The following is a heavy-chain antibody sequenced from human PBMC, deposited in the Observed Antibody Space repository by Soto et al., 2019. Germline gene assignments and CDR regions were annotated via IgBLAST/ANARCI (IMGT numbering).Heavy chain of an antibody. CDR1: GGTFSSYT. CDR3: ARKEYSYGSAAFFDY. V-gene: IGHV1-69*02. CDR2: IIPILGIA. Sequence: QVQLVQSGAEVKKPGSSVKVSCKASGGTFSSYTISWVRQAPGQGLEWMGRIIPILGIANYAQKFQGRVTITADKSTSTAYMELSSLISEDTAVYYCARKEYSYGSAAFFDYWGQGTLVTVSS. J-gene: IGHJ4*02. D-gene: IGHD3-10*01.